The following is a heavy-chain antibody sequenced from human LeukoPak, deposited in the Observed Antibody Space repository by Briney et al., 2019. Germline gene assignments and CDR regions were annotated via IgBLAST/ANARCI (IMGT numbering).Heavy chain of an antibody. CDR1: GFTFSTFA. V-gene: IGHV3-23*01. J-gene: IGHJ4*02. CDR3: AKDGAPYGQELN. D-gene: IGHD3-10*01. CDR2: ISETGRST. Sequence: GGSLRLSCVASGFTFSTFAMNWVRQAPGKGLEWVSTISETGRSTYYADSVKGRFTISRDNSKNTLYLQMNSLRAEDTAVYYCAKDGAPYGQELNWGQGTLVTVSS.